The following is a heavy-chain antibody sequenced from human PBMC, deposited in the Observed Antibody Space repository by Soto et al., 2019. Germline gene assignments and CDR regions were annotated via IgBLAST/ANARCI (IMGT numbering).Heavy chain of an antibody. CDR2: IYYSGST. CDR1: GGSVSSGSYY. Sequence: SETLSLTCTVSGGSVSSGSYYWSWIRQPPGKGLEWIGYIYYSGSTNYNPSLKSRVTISVDTSKNQFSLKLSSVTAADTAVYYCARDRWYKLELSHYSWFDPWGQGTLVTVSS. D-gene: IGHD1-7*01. V-gene: IGHV4-61*01. CDR3: ARDRWYKLELSHYSWFDP. J-gene: IGHJ5*02.